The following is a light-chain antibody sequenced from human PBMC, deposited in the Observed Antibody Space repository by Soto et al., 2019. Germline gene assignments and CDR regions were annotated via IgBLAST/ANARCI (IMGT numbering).Light chain of an antibody. Sequence: QSVLTQPPSASGTPGQRVTISCSGSSSNIGSNYVYWYQQLPGTAPKLLIYRNNQRPSGVPDRFSGSKSGTSASLAISGLRSEDEADYYCAAWDDSLSGSLLYVFGTGTKVTVL. CDR3: AAWDDSLSGSLLYV. CDR1: SSNIGSNY. V-gene: IGLV1-47*01. J-gene: IGLJ1*01. CDR2: RNN.